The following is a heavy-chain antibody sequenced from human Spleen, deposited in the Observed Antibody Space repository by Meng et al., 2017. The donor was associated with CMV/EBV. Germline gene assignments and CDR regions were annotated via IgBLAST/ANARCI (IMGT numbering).Heavy chain of an antibody. D-gene: IGHD3-3*01. J-gene: IGHJ5*02. Sequence: ASVKVSCKASGYTFTGYFMHWVRQAPGQGLEWMGWMNPNSGNTGYAQKFQGRVTITRDTSISTSYMELSSLRSEDTAVYYCTRGKRDFWSGFIPDWFDPWGQGTLVTVSS. CDR2: MNPNSGNT. CDR1: GYTFTGYF. CDR3: TRGKRDFWSGFIPDWFDP. V-gene: IGHV1-8*02.